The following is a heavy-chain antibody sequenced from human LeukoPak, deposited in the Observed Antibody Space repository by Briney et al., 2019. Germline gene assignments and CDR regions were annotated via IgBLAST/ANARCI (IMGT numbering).Heavy chain of an antibody. V-gene: IGHV3-48*03. J-gene: IGHJ3*02. CDR3: ARDRDPGYNDSSGYRRVNAFDI. D-gene: IGHD3-22*01. Sequence: TGGSLRLSCAASGFTFSSYEMNWVRQAPGKGLEWVSYISSSGSTMYYADSVKGRFTISRDNAKNSLYLQMNSLRAEDTAVYYCARDRDPGYNDSSGYRRVNAFDIWGQGTMVTVSS. CDR1: GFTFSSYE. CDR2: ISSSGSTM.